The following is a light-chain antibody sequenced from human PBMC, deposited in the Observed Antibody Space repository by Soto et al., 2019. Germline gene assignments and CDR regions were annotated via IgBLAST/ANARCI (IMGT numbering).Light chain of an antibody. Sequence: QSALTQPASVSGSPGQSITISCTGTSSDVGGYNYVSWYQQHPGKAPKLMIYDVSNRPSGVSNRFSGSKSGNTASLTISGLRAEDEADYYCSSYTSSSTRVVFGTGTKSPS. V-gene: IGLV2-14*01. J-gene: IGLJ1*01. CDR1: SSDVGGYNY. CDR2: DVS. CDR3: SSYTSSSTRVV.